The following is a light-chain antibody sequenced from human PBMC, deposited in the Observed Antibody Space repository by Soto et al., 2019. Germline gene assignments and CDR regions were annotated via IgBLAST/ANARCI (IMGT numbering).Light chain of an antibody. V-gene: IGKV1-5*03. CDR2: KTS. J-gene: IGKJ4*01. Sequence: DIQMTQSPSTLSASVGDRVTITCRASQSINNYLAWHQQKPGKATKALIYKTSTLESGVPSRFSGSGSGTEFTLTISNLQPDDFATYYCQQYISYPLTFGGGTKVEIK. CDR3: QQYISYPLT. CDR1: QSINNY.